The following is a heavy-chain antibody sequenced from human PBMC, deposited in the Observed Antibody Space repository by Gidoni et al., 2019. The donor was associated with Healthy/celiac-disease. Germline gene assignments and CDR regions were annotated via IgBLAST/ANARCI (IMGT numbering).Heavy chain of an antibody. J-gene: IGHJ4*02. Sequence: QVQLVESGGGVVQPGRSLRLSCAASGFTFSSYGMHWVRQAPGKGLEWVAVISYDGSNKYYADSVKGRFTISRDNSKNTLYLQMNSLRAEDTAVYYCAKNDPYYDSSGGLDYWGQGTLVTVSS. CDR1: GFTFSSYG. D-gene: IGHD3-22*01. V-gene: IGHV3-30*18. CDR2: ISYDGSNK. CDR3: AKNDPYYDSSGGLDY.